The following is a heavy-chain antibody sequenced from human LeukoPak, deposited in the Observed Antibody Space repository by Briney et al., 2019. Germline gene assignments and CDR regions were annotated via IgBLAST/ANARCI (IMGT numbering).Heavy chain of an antibody. CDR1: GGSVSTYY. Sequence: SKTLSLTCTVSGGSVSTYYWSWIRQPPGKGLEWIGYIYYSGGTNYNPSLKSRVTISVDTSKNQFSLKLSSVTAADAAVYYCARETGYFDYWGQGTLVTVSS. V-gene: IGHV4-59*02. CDR2: IYYSGGT. J-gene: IGHJ4*02. D-gene: IGHD3-10*01. CDR3: ARETGYFDY.